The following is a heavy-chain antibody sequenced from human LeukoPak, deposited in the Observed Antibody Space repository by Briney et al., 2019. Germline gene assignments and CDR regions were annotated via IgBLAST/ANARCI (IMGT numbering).Heavy chain of an antibody. Sequence: ASVKVSCKASGYTFTSYDINWVRQATGQGLEWMGWMNPNSGNTGHAQKFQGRVTITRNTSISTAYMELSSLRSEDTAVYYCARGRRAAAGNGHYYYMDVWGKGTTVTVSS. V-gene: IGHV1-8*03. J-gene: IGHJ6*03. CDR3: ARGRRAAAGNGHYYYMDV. CDR1: GYTFTSYD. D-gene: IGHD6-13*01. CDR2: MNPNSGNT.